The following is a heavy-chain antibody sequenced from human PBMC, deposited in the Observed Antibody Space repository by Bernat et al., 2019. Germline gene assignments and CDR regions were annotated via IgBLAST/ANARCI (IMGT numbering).Heavy chain of an antibody. Sequence: VQLLESGGGLVQPGGSLRLSCAASGFTFSSYAMSWVRQAPGKGLEWVAVISYDGSNKYYADSVKGRFTISRDNSKNTLYLQMNSLRAEDTAVYYCANLGDYYGSGSSSPRFDYWGQGTLVTVSS. CDR3: ANLGDYYGSGSSSPRFDY. J-gene: IGHJ4*02. CDR1: GFTFSSYA. CDR2: ISYDGSNK. V-gene: IGHV3-30*18. D-gene: IGHD3-10*01.